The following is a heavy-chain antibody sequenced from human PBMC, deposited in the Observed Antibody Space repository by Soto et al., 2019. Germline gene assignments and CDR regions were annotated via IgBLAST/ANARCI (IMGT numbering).Heavy chain of an antibody. Sequence: SETLSLTCTVSGGSISSGGYYWSWIRQHPGKGLEWIGYIYYSGSTYYNPSLKSRVTISVDTSKNQFSLKLSSVTAADTAVYYCAKEYSSRWDPFFDDWGQGTLVTVSS. D-gene: IGHD6-13*01. CDR2: IYYSGST. CDR1: GGSISSGGYY. J-gene: IGHJ4*02. V-gene: IGHV4-31*03. CDR3: AKEYSSRWDPFFDD.